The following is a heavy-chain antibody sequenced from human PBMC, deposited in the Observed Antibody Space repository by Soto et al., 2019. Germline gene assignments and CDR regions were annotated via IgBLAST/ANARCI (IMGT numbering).Heavy chain of an antibody. CDR1: GGSIISYY. D-gene: IGHD4-17*01. V-gene: IGHV4-59*01. Sequence: QVQLQESGPGLVKPSETLSLTCTVSGGSIISYYWSWIRQPPGKGLEWIGYIYYSGSTNYNPSLKSLVTISVDTSKNQFSLKLSSVTAADTAVYYCARDLRLDYWGQGTLVTVSS. CDR3: ARDLRLDY. J-gene: IGHJ4*02. CDR2: IYYSGST.